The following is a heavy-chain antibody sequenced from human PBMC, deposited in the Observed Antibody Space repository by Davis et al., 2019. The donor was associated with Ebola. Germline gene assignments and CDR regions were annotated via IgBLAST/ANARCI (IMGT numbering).Heavy chain of an antibody. D-gene: IGHD3-22*01. CDR3: ARELWGDYYDSSRSGMDV. CDR2: ISSSSSYI. V-gene: IGHV3-21*05. Sequence: PGGSLRLSCAASGFTFSSYSMNWVRQAPGKGLEWVSYISSSSSYIYYADSVKGRFTISRDNAKNSLYLQMNSLRAEDTAVYYCARELWGDYYDSSRSGMDVWGQGTTVTVSS. CDR1: GFTFSSYS. J-gene: IGHJ6*02.